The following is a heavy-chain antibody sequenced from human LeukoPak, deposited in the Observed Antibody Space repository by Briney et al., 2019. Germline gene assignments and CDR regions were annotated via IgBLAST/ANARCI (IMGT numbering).Heavy chain of an antibody. D-gene: IGHD3-22*01. CDR2: VIPIFGTA. Sequence: GASVKVSCKASVGTFSSYAISWVRQAPGQGLEWMGGVIPIFGTANYAQKFQGRVTITADKSTSTAYMELSSLRSEDTAVYYCARDLGDRSGYYGFDYWGQGTLVTVSS. CDR1: VGTFSSYA. J-gene: IGHJ4*02. CDR3: ARDLGDRSGYYGFDY. V-gene: IGHV1-69*06.